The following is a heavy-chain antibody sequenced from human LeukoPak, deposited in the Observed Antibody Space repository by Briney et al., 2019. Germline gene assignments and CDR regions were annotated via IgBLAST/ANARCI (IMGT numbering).Heavy chain of an antibody. CDR3: ARGSASYYDSSGYYRDAFDI. CDR2: FDPEDGET. D-gene: IGHD3-22*01. CDR1: GYTLTELS. J-gene: IGHJ3*02. Sequence: ASVKVSCKVSGYTLTELSMHWVRQAPGKGLEWMGGFDPEDGETIYAQKFQGRVTMTEDTSTDTAYMELSSLRSEDTAVYYCARGSASYYDSSGYYRDAFDIWGQGTMVTVSS. V-gene: IGHV1-24*01.